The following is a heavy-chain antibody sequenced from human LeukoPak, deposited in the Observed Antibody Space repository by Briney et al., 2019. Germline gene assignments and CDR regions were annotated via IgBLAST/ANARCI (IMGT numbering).Heavy chain of an antibody. D-gene: IGHD1-1*01. J-gene: IGHJ4*02. CDR1: GGSISSGGYY. CDR3: ARADLLERFDY. V-gene: IGHV4-31*03. CDR2: IYYSGST. Sequence: SETLSLTCTVSGGSISSGGYYWSWIRQHPGQGLEWIGYIYYSGSTYYNPSLKSRVTISVDTSKNQFSLKLRSVTAADTAVYYCARADLLERFDYWGQGTLVTVSS.